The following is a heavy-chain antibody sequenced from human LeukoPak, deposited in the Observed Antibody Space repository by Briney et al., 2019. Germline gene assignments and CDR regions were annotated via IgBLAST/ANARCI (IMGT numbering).Heavy chain of an antibody. CDR3: ARDSRGPSSIFGVVPYYYYMDV. Sequence: SVKVSCKASGGTFSSYAISWVRQAPGQGLEWMGGIIPIFGTANYAQKFQGRVTITADESTSTAYMELSSLRSEDTAVYYCARDSRGPSSIFGVVPYYYYMDVWGKGTTVTVSS. CDR1: GGTFSSYA. D-gene: IGHD3-3*01. CDR2: IIPIFGTA. J-gene: IGHJ6*03. V-gene: IGHV1-69*13.